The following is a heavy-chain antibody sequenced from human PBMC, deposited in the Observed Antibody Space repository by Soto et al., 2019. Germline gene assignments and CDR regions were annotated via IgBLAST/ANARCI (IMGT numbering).Heavy chain of an antibody. D-gene: IGHD3-16*01. J-gene: IGHJ4*02. CDR3: ARQNINTGWGTDY. CDR1: GGFISSSSYY. Sequence: SETLSLTCTVSGGFISSSSYYWGWIRQPPGKGLEWIGSIYYSGSTYYNPSLKSRVTISVDTSKNQFSLKLSSVTAADTAVYYCARQNINTGWGTDYWGQGTLVTVSS. V-gene: IGHV4-39*01. CDR2: IYYSGST.